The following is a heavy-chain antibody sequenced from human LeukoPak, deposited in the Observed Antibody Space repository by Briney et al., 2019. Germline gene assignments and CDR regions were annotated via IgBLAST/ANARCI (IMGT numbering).Heavy chain of an antibody. D-gene: IGHD4/OR15-4a*01. CDR2: INLNSGGT. CDR1: GYTLTGYY. Sequence: ASVKVSCKASGYTLTGYYMHWVRQAPGQGREWTGWINLNSGGTNYAQKPQGKVTMPRDTSISTAYIGLRTPTSDGTALYYLARSNYGGQGVGDKWFAPWGRGTLVTVPS. CDR3: ARSNYGGQGVGDKWFAP. V-gene: IGHV1-2*02. J-gene: IGHJ5*02.